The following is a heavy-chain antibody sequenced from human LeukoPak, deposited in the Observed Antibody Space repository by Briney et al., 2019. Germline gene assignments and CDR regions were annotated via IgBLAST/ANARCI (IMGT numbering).Heavy chain of an antibody. J-gene: IGHJ4*02. V-gene: IGHV3-21*01. D-gene: IGHD3-16*01. CDR2: ISSSISYI. Sequence: PGGSLRLSCAASGFTFSSYSINWVRQAPGKGLEWVSSISSSISYIYYADSVKGRFTISRDNAKNTLNLQMNSLRAEDTAVYFCARDGSAYNLDYWARESWSPSPQ. CDR1: GFTFSSYS. CDR3: ARDGSAYNLDY.